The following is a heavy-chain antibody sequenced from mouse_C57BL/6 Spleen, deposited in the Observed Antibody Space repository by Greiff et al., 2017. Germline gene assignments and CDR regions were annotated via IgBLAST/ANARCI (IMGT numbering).Heavy chain of an antibody. D-gene: IGHD4-1*01. CDR2: ISYDGSN. V-gene: IGHV3-6*01. J-gene: IGHJ4*01. Sequence: EVKLLESGPGLVKPSQSLSLTCSVTGYSITSGYYWNWIRQFPGNKLEWMGYISYDGSNNYNPSLKNRISITRDTSKNQFFLKLNSVTTEDTATYDCARALTGTSVDYAMDYWGQGTSVTVSS. CDR3: ARALTGTSVDYAMDY. CDR1: GYSITSGYY.